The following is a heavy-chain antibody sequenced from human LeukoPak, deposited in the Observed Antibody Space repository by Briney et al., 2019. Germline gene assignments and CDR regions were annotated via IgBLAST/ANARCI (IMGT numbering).Heavy chain of an antibody. D-gene: IGHD1-20*01. CDR1: AITFSTYA. CDR3: ATWTGITPY. V-gene: IGHV3-23*01. J-gene: IGHJ4*02. Sequence: PGGSLRLSCAASAITFSTYAMSWVRQAPGKGLECVSVISGGAGSTYYADSVKGRFTISRDNSKNTLFLQMNSLRVEDTAVYYCATWTGITPYWGQGTLVTVSS. CDR2: ISGGAGST.